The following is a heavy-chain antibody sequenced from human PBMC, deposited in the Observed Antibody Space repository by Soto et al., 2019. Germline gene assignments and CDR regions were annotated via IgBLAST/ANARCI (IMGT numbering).Heavy chain of an antibody. J-gene: IGHJ3*02. CDR3: ARQVSSAFDI. CDR2: MYNTGST. V-gene: IGHV4-59*08. Sequence: SETLSLTCTVSGGAISRYYWSWIRQPPGKGLEWIGYMYNTGSTVYNPSFKSRVTISVDTSKNQFSLKLSSVTAADTAVYYCARQVSSAFDIWGQGTMVTVSS. CDR1: GGAISRYY.